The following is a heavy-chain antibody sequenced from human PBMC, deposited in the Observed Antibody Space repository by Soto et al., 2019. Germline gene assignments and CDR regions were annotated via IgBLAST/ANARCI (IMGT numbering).Heavy chain of an antibody. CDR1: GFTFSSYG. D-gene: IGHD5-18*01. CDR2: IWYDGSNK. J-gene: IGHJ4*02. Sequence: PGGSLRLSCAASGFTFSSYGMHWVRQAPGKGLEWVAVIWYDGSNKYYADSVKGRFTISRVNSKNTLYLQMNSLRAEDTAVYYCARAPFTAMVTWLDYWGQGTLVTVSS. V-gene: IGHV3-33*01. CDR3: ARAPFTAMVTWLDY.